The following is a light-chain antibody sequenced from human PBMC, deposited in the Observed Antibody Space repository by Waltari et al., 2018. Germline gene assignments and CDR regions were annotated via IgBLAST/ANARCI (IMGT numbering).Light chain of an antibody. CDR3: QQYYTTPLT. Sequence: DIVMTQSPDSLAVSLGERATIDCTSSQSVLYSSTTKNYLAGYQAKPGQPPKLLIYWSSTRESGVPDRFSGSGSGTAFTLTIGSLQAEDVAVYYCQQYYTTPLTFGGGTKVEIK. CDR1: QSVLYSSTTKNY. CDR2: WSS. V-gene: IGKV4-1*01. J-gene: IGKJ4*01.